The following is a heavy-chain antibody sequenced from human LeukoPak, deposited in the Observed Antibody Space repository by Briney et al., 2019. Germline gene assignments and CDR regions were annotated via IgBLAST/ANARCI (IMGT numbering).Heavy chain of an antibody. CDR1: GGTFSSYV. D-gene: IGHD1-7*01. CDR2: IIPIFGTA. J-gene: IGHJ3*02. V-gene: IGHV1-69*13. Sequence: ASVKVSCKASGGTFSSYVTSWVRQAPGQGLEWMGGIIPIFGTANYAQKLQGRVTIAADESTSTAYMELSSLRSEDTAVYYCARGGELRDAFDIWGQGTMVTVSS. CDR3: ARGGELRDAFDI.